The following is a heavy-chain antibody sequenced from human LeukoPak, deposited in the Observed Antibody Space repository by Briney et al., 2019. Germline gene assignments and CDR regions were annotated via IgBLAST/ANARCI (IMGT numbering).Heavy chain of an antibody. J-gene: IGHJ4*02. CDR3: ATWFGELLSNYFDY. Sequence: PGGSLRLSCAASGFTFSSYAMSWVRQAPGKGLEWVSAISGSGGSTYYADSVKGRFTISRDNSKNTLYLQMNSLRAEDTAVYYCATWFGELLSNYFDYWGQGTLVTVSS. V-gene: IGHV3-23*01. CDR1: GFTFSSYA. D-gene: IGHD3-10*01. CDR2: ISGSGGST.